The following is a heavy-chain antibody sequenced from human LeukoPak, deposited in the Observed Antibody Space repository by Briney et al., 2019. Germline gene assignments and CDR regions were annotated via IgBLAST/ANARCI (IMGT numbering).Heavy chain of an antibody. CDR3: ARDSLLEY. CDR1: GYTFTIHG. D-gene: IGHD5/OR15-5a*01. V-gene: IGHV1-18*01. Sequence: ASVNVSCKASGYTFTIHGISWVRQAPGQGLEWMGWITTYNTNINYAQKFQGRVTMTTDTSTSTAYMQLRSLRSDDTAVYYCARDSLLEYWGQGILVTVSS. CDR2: ITTYNTNI. J-gene: IGHJ4*02.